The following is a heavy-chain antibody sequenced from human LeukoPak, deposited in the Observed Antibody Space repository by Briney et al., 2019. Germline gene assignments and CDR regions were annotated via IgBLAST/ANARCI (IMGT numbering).Heavy chain of an antibody. V-gene: IGHV3-30*02. Sequence: GGSLRLSCTDSGFTVSSNSMSWVRQAPGKGLEWVAFIRYDGSNKYYADSVKGRFTISRDNSKNTLYLQMNSLRAEDTAVYYCAKSQAVATTGYDAFDIWGQGTMVTVSS. CDR3: AKSQAVATTGYDAFDI. CDR1: GFTVSSNS. D-gene: IGHD5-12*01. CDR2: IRYDGSNK. J-gene: IGHJ3*02.